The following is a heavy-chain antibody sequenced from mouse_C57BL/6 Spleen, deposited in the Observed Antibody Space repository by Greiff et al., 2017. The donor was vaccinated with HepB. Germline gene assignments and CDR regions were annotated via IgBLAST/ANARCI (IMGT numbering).Heavy chain of an antibody. J-gene: IGHJ2*01. D-gene: IGHD5-1*01. V-gene: IGHV1-81*01. CDR2: IYPRSGNT. Sequence: QVQLQQSGAELARPGASVKLSCKASGYTFTSYGISWVKQRTGQGLEWIGEIYPRSGNTYYNEKFKGKATLTADKSSSTAYMELRSLTSEDSAVYFCASWSNYFDYWGQGTTRTVSS. CDR1: GYTFTSYG. CDR3: ASWSNYFDY.